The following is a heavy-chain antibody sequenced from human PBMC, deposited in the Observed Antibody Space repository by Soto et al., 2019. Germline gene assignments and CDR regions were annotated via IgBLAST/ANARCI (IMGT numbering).Heavy chain of an antibody. J-gene: IGHJ4*02. CDR2: ISAYNGNT. CDR1: GYTFTSYG. Sequence: ASVKVSCKASGYTFTSYGISWVRQAPGQGLEWMGWISAYNGNTNCAQKLQGRVTMTTDTSTSTAYMELRSLRFDDTAVYYCARVFQDDYLFDYWGQGTMVTVSS. V-gene: IGHV1-18*04. CDR3: ARVFQDDYLFDY. D-gene: IGHD4-17*01.